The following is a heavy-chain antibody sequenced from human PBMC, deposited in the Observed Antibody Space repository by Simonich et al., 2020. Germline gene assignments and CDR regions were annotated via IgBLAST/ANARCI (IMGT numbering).Heavy chain of an antibody. D-gene: IGHD2-2*01. CDR3: ARDPVVPAAIRNAFDI. CDR2: INPNSAGT. V-gene: IGHV1-2*02. CDR1: GYTFTGYY. Sequence: QVQLVQSGAEVKKPGASVKVSCKASGYTFTGYYMHWVRQAPGQGLEWRVWINPNSAGTNYAQKFQGRGTMTRDTSISTAYMELSRLRSDDPAVYYCARDPVVPAAIRNAFDIWGQGTMVTVSS. J-gene: IGHJ3*02.